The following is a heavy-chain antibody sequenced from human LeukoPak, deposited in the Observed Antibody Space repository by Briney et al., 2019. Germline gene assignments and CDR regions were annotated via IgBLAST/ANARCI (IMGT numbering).Heavy chain of an antibody. J-gene: IGHJ4*02. CDR2: IYYSGST. CDR3: ARTTYYYDSSGYYYSYYFDY. V-gene: IGHV4-39*07. CDR1: GGSISSSSYF. D-gene: IGHD3-22*01. Sequence: SETLSLTCTVSGGSISSSSYFWAWIRQPPGKGLEWIGSIYYSGSTYYNPSLNSRVTISVDTSKNQFSLKLSSVTAADTAVYYCARTTYYYDSSGYYYSYYFDYWGQGTLVTVSS.